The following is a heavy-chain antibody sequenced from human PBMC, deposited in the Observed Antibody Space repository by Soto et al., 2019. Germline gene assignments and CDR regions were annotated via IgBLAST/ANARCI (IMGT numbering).Heavy chain of an antibody. V-gene: IGHV5-10-1*01. CDR2: IDPSDSST. CDR1: GYTFTIYW. D-gene: IGHD5-18*01. Sequence: PGESLKISCKGSGYTFTIYWITWVRQMPGKGLEWMGRIDPSDSSTNYSPSFQGHVTISTDKSINTAHLQWSSLDVSDTAMYYCAATGYTYGYHFDHWGRGTQVTVSS. J-gene: IGHJ4*02. CDR3: AATGYTYGYHFDH.